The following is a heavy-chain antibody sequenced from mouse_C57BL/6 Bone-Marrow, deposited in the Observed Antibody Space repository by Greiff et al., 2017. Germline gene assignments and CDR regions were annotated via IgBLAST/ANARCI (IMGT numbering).Heavy chain of an antibody. CDR3: ATRHDDADY. CDR2: ISNGGGST. D-gene: IGHD2-14*01. CDR1: GFTFSDYY. J-gene: IGHJ2*01. Sequence: EVQGVESGGGLVQPGGSLKLSCAASGFTFSDYYMYWVRQTPEKRLEWVAYISNGGGSTYYPDTVKGRFTISRDNAKNTLYLQMSRLKSEDTAMYYCATRHDDADYWGQGTTLTVSS. V-gene: IGHV5-12*01.